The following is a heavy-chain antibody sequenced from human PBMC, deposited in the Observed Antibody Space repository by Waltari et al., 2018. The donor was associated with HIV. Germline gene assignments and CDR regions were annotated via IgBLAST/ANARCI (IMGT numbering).Heavy chain of an antibody. J-gene: IGHJ4*02. CDR3: ARDDQRWPRGSFDY. Sequence: QVQLVESGGGVVQPGRSLRLSCAASGFNFRLYGMHWVRQSPGKGLEWVAVIWYDGTNSNYADSVKGRFTISRDKFNNTLYLEMKSLRPEDTAVYYCARDDQRWPRGSFDYWGQGALVTVSS. CDR1: GFNFRLYG. D-gene: IGHD3-16*01. CDR2: IWYDGTNS. V-gene: IGHV3-33*01.